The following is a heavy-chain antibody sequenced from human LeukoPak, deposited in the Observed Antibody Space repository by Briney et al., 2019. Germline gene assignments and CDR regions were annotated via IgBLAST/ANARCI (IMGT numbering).Heavy chain of an antibody. Sequence: GGSLRLSCAASGFTFSSYSMNWVRQAPGKGLEWVSSISSSSSYIYYADSVKGRFTISRDNAKNSLYLQMNSLRAEDTAVYYCARGQLWFGSDAFDIWGQGTMVTVSS. CDR1: GFTFSSYS. D-gene: IGHD3-10*01. V-gene: IGHV3-21*01. CDR2: ISSSSSYI. CDR3: ARGQLWFGSDAFDI. J-gene: IGHJ3*02.